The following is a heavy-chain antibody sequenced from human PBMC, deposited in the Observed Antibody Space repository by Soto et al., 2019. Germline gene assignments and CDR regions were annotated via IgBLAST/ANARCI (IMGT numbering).Heavy chain of an antibody. D-gene: IGHD3-9*01. Sequence: GGSLRLSCAASGFTFSSYWMSWVRQAPGKGLEWVANIKQDGSEKYYVDSVKGRFTISRDNAKNSLYLQMNSLRAEDTAVYYCARDPLHYDILTGYPYYYGMDVWGQGTTVTVSS. V-gene: IGHV3-7*05. CDR2: IKQDGSEK. CDR1: GFTFSSYW. CDR3: ARDPLHYDILTGYPYYYGMDV. J-gene: IGHJ6*02.